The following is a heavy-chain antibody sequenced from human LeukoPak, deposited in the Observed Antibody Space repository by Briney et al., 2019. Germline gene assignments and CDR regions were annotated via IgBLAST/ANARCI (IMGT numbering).Heavy chain of an antibody. V-gene: IGHV4-59*01. CDR3: ASSIAAQGGWFDP. CDR2: IYYSGST. CDR1: GGSISSYY. Sequence: PSETLSLTCTVSGGSISSYYWSWIRQPPGEGLEWIGYIYYSGSTNYNPSLKSRVTISVDTSKNQFSLKLSSVTAADTAVYYCASSIAAQGGWFDPWGQGTLVTVSS. D-gene: IGHD6-6*01. J-gene: IGHJ5*02.